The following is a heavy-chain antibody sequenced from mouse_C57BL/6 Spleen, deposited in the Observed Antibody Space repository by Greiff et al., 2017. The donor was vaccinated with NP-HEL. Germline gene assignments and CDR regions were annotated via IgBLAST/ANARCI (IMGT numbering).Heavy chain of an antibody. CDR3: ARSRVYDGYFYYFDY. D-gene: IGHD2-3*01. V-gene: IGHV1-39*01. Sequence: EVKLVESGPELVKPGASVKISCKASGYSFTDYNMNWVKQSNGKSLEWIGVINPNYGTTSYNQKFKGKATLTVDQSSSTAYMQLNSLTSEDSAVYYCARSRVYDGYFYYFDYWGQGTTLTVSS. CDR2: INPNYGTT. CDR1: GYSFTDYN. J-gene: IGHJ2*01.